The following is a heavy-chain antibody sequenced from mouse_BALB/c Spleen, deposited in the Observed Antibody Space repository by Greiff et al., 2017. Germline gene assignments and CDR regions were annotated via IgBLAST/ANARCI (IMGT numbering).Heavy chain of an antibody. CDR1: GYSITSDYA. J-gene: IGHJ3*01. Sequence: EVHLVESGPGLVKPSQSLSLTCTVTGYSITSDYAWNWIRQFPGNKLEWMGYISYSGSTSYNPSLKSRISITRDTSKNQFFLQLNSVTTEDTATYYCARGRGHLAYWGQGTLVTVSA. CDR3: ARGRGHLAY. CDR2: ISYSGST. V-gene: IGHV3-2*02.